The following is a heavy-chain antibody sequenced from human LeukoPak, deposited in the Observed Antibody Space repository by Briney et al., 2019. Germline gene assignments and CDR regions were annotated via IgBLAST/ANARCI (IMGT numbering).Heavy chain of an antibody. V-gene: IGHV3-30*03. CDR3: ARDRGWVVAASRGMDV. D-gene: IGHD2-15*01. CDR2: ISYDGSNE. J-gene: IGHJ6*02. CDR1: GFTFSSFG. Sequence: PGGSLRLSCAASGFTFSSFGMHWVRQAPGKGLEWVAAISYDGSNEHHADSVKGRFTISRDSSKTTLYLQMNSLRAEDTAMYYCARDRGWVVAASRGMDVWGQGTTVTVSS.